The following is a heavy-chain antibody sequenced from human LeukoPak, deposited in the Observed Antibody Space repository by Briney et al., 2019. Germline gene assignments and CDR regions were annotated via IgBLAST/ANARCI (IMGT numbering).Heavy chain of an antibody. V-gene: IGHV4-4*07. CDR3: ARDPYTVVAATLGAFDI. CDR1: GASISNYF. D-gene: IGHD2-15*01. Sequence: SETLSLTCTVSGASISNYFWHWIRHPAGKGLEWIGRVSSSGLINYNPSLQSRVTMSIDTSRNQSSLKLSSVTAADTAVYYCARDPYTVVAATLGAFDIWGQGTMVTVSS. J-gene: IGHJ3*02. CDR2: VSSSGLI.